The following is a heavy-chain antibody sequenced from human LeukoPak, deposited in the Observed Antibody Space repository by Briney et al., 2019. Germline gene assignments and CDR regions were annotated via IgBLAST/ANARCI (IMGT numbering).Heavy chain of an antibody. D-gene: IGHD3-22*01. V-gene: IGHV1-69*02. J-gene: IGHJ4*02. CDR1: GGTFSSYT. CDR2: IIPILGIA. CDR3: AFDYYDSSGYSDY. Sequence: ASVKVPCKASGGTFSSYTISWVRQAPGQGLEWMGRIIPILGIANYAQKFQGRVTITADKSTSTAYMELSSLRSEDTAVYYCAFDYYDSSGYSDYWGQGTLVTVSS.